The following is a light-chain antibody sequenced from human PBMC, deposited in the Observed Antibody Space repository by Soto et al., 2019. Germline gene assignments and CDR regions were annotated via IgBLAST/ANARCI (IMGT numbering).Light chain of an antibody. CDR3: QQANTFPPT. Sequence: DIQMTQSPSSVSASVGDTVTITCRASQFINNWVAWYQQKPGKAPNVLIHGASNLQGGVPSRFSGSQFGAEFTLTITNMKPEDFATYFCQQANTFPPTFGQGTKVEIK. J-gene: IGKJ2*01. CDR1: QFINNW. V-gene: IGKV1D-12*01. CDR2: GAS.